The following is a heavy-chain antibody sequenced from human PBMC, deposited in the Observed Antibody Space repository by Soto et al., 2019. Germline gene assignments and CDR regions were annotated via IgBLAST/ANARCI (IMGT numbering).Heavy chain of an antibody. CDR3: ASRLGQQLVQSYWYFDL. J-gene: IGHJ2*01. Sequence: EVQLLESGGGLVQPGGSLRLSCAASGFTFSSYAMSWVRQAPGKGLEWVSAISGSGGSTYYADSVKGRFTISRDNSKNTLYLQMNSLRAEDTAVYYCASRLGQQLVQSYWYFDLWGRGTLVTVSS. CDR1: GFTFSSYA. CDR2: ISGSGGST. D-gene: IGHD6-13*01. V-gene: IGHV3-23*01.